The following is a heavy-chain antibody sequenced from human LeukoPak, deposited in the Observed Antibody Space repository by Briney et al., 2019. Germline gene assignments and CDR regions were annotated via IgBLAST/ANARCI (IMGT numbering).Heavy chain of an antibody. CDR3: ARDCSSSTCYFDH. V-gene: IGHV4-34*01. D-gene: IGHD2-2*01. CDR2: INHSGSI. Sequence: TSETLSLTCGVFGGSFSGYYWSWIRQPPGKGLEWIGEINHSGSINYNPSLKSRITISVDTSKKQFSLKLASVTAADTAVYYCARDCSSSTCYFDHWGQGTLVTVSS. CDR1: GGSFSGYY. J-gene: IGHJ4*02.